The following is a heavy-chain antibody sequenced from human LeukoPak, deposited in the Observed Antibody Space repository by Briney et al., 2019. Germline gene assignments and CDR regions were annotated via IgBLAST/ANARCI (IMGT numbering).Heavy chain of an antibody. CDR1: GFTFSSYV. V-gene: IGHV3-30*18. CDR3: AKSVTAIDY. Sequence: PGRSLRLSSAASGFTFSSYVMHWVRQAPGKGLEWVAVISYDGSNKYYADSVKGRFTISRDNSKNTLYLQMNSLRAEDTAVYYCAKSVTAIDYWGQGTLVTVSS. D-gene: IGHD2-21*02. J-gene: IGHJ4*02. CDR2: ISYDGSNK.